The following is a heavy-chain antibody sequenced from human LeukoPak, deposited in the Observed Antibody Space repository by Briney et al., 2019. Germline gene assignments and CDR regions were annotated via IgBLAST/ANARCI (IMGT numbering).Heavy chain of an antibody. V-gene: IGHV3-30*18. J-gene: IGHJ3*02. D-gene: IGHD3-10*01. Sequence: QPGGSLRLSCAASGFTFSSYGMHWVRQAPGKGLEWVAVISYDGSNKYYADSVKGRFTISRDNSKNTLYLQMNSLRAEDTAVYYCAKGSPSYGPPLDAFDIWGQGTMVTVSS. CDR3: AKGSPSYGPPLDAFDI. CDR1: GFTFSSYG. CDR2: ISYDGSNK.